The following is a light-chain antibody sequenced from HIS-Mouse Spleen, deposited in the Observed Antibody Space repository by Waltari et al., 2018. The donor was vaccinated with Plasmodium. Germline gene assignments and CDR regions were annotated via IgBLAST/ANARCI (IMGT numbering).Light chain of an antibody. CDR1: SSDVGCYNY. J-gene: IGLJ2*01. Sequence: QSALTQPPSASGSPGQSVTISCTGTSSDVGCYNYVSWYQQHPGNAPKLMIYEVSKRPSGVPDRFSGSKSGNTASLTVSGLQAEDEADYYCSSYAGSNNLVFGGGTKLTVL. CDR3: SSYAGSNNLV. CDR2: EVS. V-gene: IGLV2-8*01.